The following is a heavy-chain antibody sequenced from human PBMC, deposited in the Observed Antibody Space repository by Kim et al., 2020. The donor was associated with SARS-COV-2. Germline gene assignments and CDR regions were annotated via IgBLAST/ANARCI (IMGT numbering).Heavy chain of an antibody. CDR2: INSDESIT. CDR3: TRDPEYCSGTSCYGMDV. V-gene: IGHV3-74*01. Sequence: GGSLRLSCAASGFTFSTYWMHWVRQTPGKGLVWVSRINSDESITDYADSVKGRFTISTDNAKNTLYLQMNSLRVEDTAVYYCTRDPEYCSGTSCYGMDVWGQGTTVTVSS. J-gene: IGHJ6*02. CDR1: GFTFSTYW. D-gene: IGHD2-2*01.